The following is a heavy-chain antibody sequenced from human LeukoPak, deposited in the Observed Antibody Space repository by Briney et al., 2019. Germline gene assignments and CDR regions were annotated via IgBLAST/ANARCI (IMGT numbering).Heavy chain of an antibody. CDR2: IIPILGIA. Sequence: GSSVKVSCKASGGTFSSYAISWVRQAPGQGLEWMGRIIPILGIANYAQKFQGRVTITTDKSTSTAYMELSSLRSEDTAVYFCARGGCSGSSCPPNWFDLWGQGTLVTVSS. J-gene: IGHJ5*02. CDR1: GGTFSSYA. CDR3: ARGGCSGSSCPPNWFDL. D-gene: IGHD2-15*01. V-gene: IGHV1-69*04.